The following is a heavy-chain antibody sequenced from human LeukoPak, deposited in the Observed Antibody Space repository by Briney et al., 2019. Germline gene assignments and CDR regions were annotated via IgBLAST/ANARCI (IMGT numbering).Heavy chain of an antibody. D-gene: IGHD3-3*01. CDR1: GGSISSGSYY. J-gene: IGHJ4*02. CDR2: IYTSGST. Sequence: SETLSLTCTVSGGSISSGSYYWGWIRQPAGKGLEWIGRIYTSGSTNYNPSLKSRVTISVDTSKNQCSLKLSSVTAVDTAVYYCARDSPIDDFWSGSLTFDYWGQGTLVTVSS. V-gene: IGHV4-61*02. CDR3: ARDSPIDDFWSGSLTFDY.